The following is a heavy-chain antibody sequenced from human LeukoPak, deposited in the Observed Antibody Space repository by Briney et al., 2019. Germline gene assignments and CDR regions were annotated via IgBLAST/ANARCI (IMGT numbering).Heavy chain of an antibody. CDR1: GFTFSSYA. CDR2: ISGSGGST. V-gene: IGHV3-23*01. Sequence: QSGGSLRLSCAASGFTFSSYAMSWVRQAPGKGLEWVSAISGSGGSTYYADSVKGRFTISRDNSKNTLYLQMNSLRAEDTAVYYCAKEAEKGYGSGRGYFDYWGQGTLVTVSS. J-gene: IGHJ4*02. D-gene: IGHD3-10*01. CDR3: AKEAEKGYGSGRGYFDY.